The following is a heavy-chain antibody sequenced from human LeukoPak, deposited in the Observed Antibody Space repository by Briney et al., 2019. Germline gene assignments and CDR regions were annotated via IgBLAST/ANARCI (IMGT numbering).Heavy chain of an antibody. Sequence: PGGSLRLSCAASGFTVSSNYMSWVRQAPGKGLEWVSVIYSGGSAYYADSVKGRFTISRDNSKNTLYLQMNSLRAEDTAVYYCARYDYGDFPLDYWGQGTLVTVSS. D-gene: IGHD4-17*01. V-gene: IGHV3-66*01. CDR1: GFTVSSNY. CDR2: IYSGGSA. J-gene: IGHJ4*02. CDR3: ARYDYGDFPLDY.